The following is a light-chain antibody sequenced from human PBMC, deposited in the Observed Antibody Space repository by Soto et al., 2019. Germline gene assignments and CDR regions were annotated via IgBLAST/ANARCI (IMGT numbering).Light chain of an antibody. J-gene: IGKJ2*01. V-gene: IGKV1-33*01. CDR1: QDISDF. CDR2: AAS. CDR3: QQYDILPT. Sequence: DIQVTQSPSSLSASVGDRVTITCQASQDISDFLNWYQQKPGKAPKLLIYAASILETGVPSRFSGSASGTDFTFTISSLQPEDFATYYCQQYDILPTFGQGTKVEMK.